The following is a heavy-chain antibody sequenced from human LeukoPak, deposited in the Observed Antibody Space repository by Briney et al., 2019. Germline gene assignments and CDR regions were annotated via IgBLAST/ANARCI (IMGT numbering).Heavy chain of an antibody. V-gene: IGHV3-23*01. D-gene: IGHD5-18*01. CDR2: VNGNGGST. Sequence: GGSLRLSCAASGFSFSTYAMSWVRQAPGKGLEWVSGVNGNGGSTSYADSVKGRFTIFRDNSKNTVYLQMNSLRAEDTALYYCAKDIGRRGYSYETWGQGTLVTVSS. J-gene: IGHJ5*02. CDR3: AKDIGRRGYSYET. CDR1: GFSFSTYA.